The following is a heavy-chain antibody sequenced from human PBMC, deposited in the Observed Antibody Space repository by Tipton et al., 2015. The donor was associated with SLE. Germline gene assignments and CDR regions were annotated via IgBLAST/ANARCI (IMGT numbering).Heavy chain of an antibody. J-gene: IGHJ4*02. CDR2: IYYSGST. D-gene: IGHD6-13*01. V-gene: IGHV4-59*01. CDR1: GGSISSYY. CDR3: ARESSWDPLFDH. Sequence: LRLSCTVSGGSISSYYWSWIRQPPGKGLEWIGYIYYSGSTNYNPSLKSRVTISVDTSKNQFSLKLSSVTAADTAVYYCARESSWDPLFDHWGQGTLVTVSS.